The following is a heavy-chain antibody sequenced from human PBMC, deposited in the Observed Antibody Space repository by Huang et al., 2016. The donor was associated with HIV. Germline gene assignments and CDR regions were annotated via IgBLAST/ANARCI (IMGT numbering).Heavy chain of an antibody. CDR3: ARHASWMGSGNNWFDP. CDR1: GGSISSSSYY. V-gene: IGHV4-39*01. Sequence: QLQLQESGPGLVKPSETLSLTCTVSGGSISSSSYYWGWIRQPPGKGLEWIGGIYYSGSTYSNPCLKRRVTISVDTSKNQFSLKLSSVTAADTAVYYCARHASWMGSGNNWFDPWGQGTLVTVSS. CDR2: IYYSGST. J-gene: IGHJ5*02. D-gene: IGHD3-10*01.